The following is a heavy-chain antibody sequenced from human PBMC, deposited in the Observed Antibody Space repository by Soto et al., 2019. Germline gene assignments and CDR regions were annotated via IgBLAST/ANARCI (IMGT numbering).Heavy chain of an antibody. CDR3: AREERGYSGYGISDTNWFDP. CDR1: GGSISSGGYS. V-gene: IGHV4-30-2*01. D-gene: IGHD5-12*01. CDR2: IYHSGST. J-gene: IGHJ5*02. Sequence: QLQLQESGSGLVKPSQTLSLTCAVSGGSISSGGYSWSWIRQPPGKGLEWIGYIYHSGSTYYNPSLKSRVTISVDRSKNQFSLKLSSVTAADTAVYYCAREERGYSGYGISDTNWFDPWGQGTLVTVSS.